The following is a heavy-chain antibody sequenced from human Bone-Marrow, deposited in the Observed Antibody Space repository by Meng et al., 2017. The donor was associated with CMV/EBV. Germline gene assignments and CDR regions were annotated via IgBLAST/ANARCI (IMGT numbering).Heavy chain of an antibody. CDR3: AKETSLTTSWYYYGMDV. CDR1: GFTFSSYA. V-gene: IGHV3-23*01. Sequence: GGSLRLSCAASGFTFSSYAMSWVRQAPGKGLEWVSAMSGGVTSTYYADSVKGRFTISRDNSKNTLYLQMNSLKAEDTAIYYCAKETSLTTSWYYYGMDVWGQGTTVTVSS. CDR2: MSGGVTST. D-gene: IGHD1-14*01. J-gene: IGHJ6*02.